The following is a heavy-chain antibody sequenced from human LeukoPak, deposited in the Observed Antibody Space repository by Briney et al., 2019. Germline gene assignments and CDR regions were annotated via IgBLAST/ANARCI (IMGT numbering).Heavy chain of an antibody. CDR1: GGSFSGYY. CDR2: INHSGST. V-gene: IGHV4-34*01. D-gene: IGHD3-10*01. CDR3: ARGLRRRVAYYGSGSYWTA. J-gene: IGHJ5*02. Sequence: SEALSLTCAVYGGSFSGYYWSWIRQPPGKGLEWLGEINHSGSTNYNPSLKSRVTISVDTSKNQFSLKLSSVTAADTAVYYCARGLRRRVAYYGSGSYWTAWGQGTLVTVSS.